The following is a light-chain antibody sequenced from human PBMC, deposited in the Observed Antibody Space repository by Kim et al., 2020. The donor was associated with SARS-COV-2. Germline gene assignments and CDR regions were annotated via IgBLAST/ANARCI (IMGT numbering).Light chain of an antibody. CDR2: DAS. J-gene: IGKJ4*01. CDR3: QQYDNLPLT. CDR1: HDISNS. V-gene: IGKV1-33*01. Sequence: DIQLTQSPSSLSASVGDRVTITCRASHDISNSLNWYHQIPGKPPKLLIQDASNLETGVPSWFSGSGSGTDFSFTISSLQPEDIAIYYCQQYDNLPLTFGGGTKVDIK.